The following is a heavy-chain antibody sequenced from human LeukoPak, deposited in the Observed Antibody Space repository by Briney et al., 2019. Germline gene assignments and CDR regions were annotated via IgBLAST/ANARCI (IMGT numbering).Heavy chain of an antibody. CDR2: IYYSGST. CDR3: ASLDYGDYYFDY. V-gene: IGHV4-31*03. Sequence: KSSQTLSLTCTVSGGSISSGGYYWSWIRQHPGKGLEWIGYIYYSGSTYYNPSLKSRVTISVDTSKNQFSLKLSSVTAADTAVYYCASLDYGDYYFDYWGHGTLVTVSS. D-gene: IGHD4-17*01. J-gene: IGHJ4*01. CDR1: GGSISSGGYY.